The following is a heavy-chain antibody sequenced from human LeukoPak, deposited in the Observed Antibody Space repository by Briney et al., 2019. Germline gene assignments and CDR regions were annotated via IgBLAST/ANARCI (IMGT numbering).Heavy chain of an antibody. CDR3: ARGSGIVVVPAAIGGSTRCWFDP. V-gene: IGHV1-2*02. CDR2: INPNSGGT. Sequence: GASVKVSCKASGYTFTGYYMHWVRQAPGQGLEWMGWINPNSGGTNYAQKFQGRVTMTRDTSISTDYMELSRLRSDDTAVYYCARGSGIVVVPAAIGGSTRCWFDPWGQGTLVTVSS. CDR1: GYTFTGYY. J-gene: IGHJ5*02. D-gene: IGHD2-2*01.